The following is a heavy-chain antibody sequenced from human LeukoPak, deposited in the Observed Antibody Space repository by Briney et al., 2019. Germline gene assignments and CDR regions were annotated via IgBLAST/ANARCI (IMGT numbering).Heavy chain of an antibody. CDR3: ASDYGDYLNLYNWFDP. D-gene: IGHD4-17*01. Sequence: VASVKVSCKASGYTFTSYGISWVRQAPGQGLEWMGWINPNSGGTNYAQKFQGRVTMTRDTSISTAYMELSRLRSDDTAVYYCASDYGDYLNLYNWFDPWGQGTLVTVSS. J-gene: IGHJ5*02. V-gene: IGHV1-2*02. CDR1: GYTFTSYG. CDR2: INPNSGGT.